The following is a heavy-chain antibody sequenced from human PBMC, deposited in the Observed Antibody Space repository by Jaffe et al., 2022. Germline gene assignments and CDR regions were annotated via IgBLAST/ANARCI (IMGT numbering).Heavy chain of an antibody. CDR2: INHSGST. CDR3: ARSTFKALLDRAARGVAFKYYFDY. CDR1: GGSFSGYY. D-gene: IGHD6-6*01. J-gene: IGHJ4*02. Sequence: QVQLQQWGAGLLKPSETLSLTCAVYGGSFSGYYWSWIRQPPGKGLEWIGEINHSGSTNYNPSLKSRVTISVDTSKNQFSLKLSSVTAADTAVYYCARSTFKALLDRAARGVAFKYYFDYWGQGTLVTVSS. V-gene: IGHV4-34*01.